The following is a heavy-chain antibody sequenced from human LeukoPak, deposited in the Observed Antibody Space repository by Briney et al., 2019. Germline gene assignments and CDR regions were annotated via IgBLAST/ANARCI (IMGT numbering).Heavy chain of an antibody. J-gene: IGHJ4*02. Sequence: ASVKVSCKASGYTFTSYYMHWVRQAPGQGLEWMGIINPSGGSTSYAQKFQGRVTMTRDTSTSTVYMELSSLRSEDTAVYYCARYNVDTAMAPGFDYWGQRTLVTVSS. CDR3: ARYNVDTAMAPGFDY. CDR1: GYTFTSYY. V-gene: IGHV1-46*01. D-gene: IGHD5-18*01. CDR2: INPSGGST.